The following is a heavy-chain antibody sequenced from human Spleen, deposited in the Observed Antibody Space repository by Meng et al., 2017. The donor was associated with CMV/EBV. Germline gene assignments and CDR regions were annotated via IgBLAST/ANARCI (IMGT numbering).Heavy chain of an antibody. V-gene: IGHV3-23*01. CDR3: ARVSGWYAGIDY. CDR1: GFTFSSYV. D-gene: IGHD6-19*01. CDR2: ISGSGVST. J-gene: IGHJ4*02. Sequence: GGSLRLSCAASGFTFSSYVMSWVRQAPGKRLEWVSGISGSGVSTYHADSVKGRFTISRDNSKNMLYLQMNSLRAEDTAVYYCARVSGWYAGIDYWGQGTLVTVSS.